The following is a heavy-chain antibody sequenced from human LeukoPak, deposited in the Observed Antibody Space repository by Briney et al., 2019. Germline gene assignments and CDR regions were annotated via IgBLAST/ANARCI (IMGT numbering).Heavy chain of an antibody. J-gene: IGHJ4*02. CDR1: GFTFSDYY. CDR3: AREMKYSSSSD. Sequence: PGGSLRLSCAASGFTFSDYYMSWVRQAPGKGLEWVSVIYSGGSTYYADSVKGRFTISRHNSKNTLYLQMNSLRAEDTAVYYCAREMKYSSSSDWGQGTLVTVSS. D-gene: IGHD6-6*01. V-gene: IGHV3-53*04. CDR2: IYSGGST.